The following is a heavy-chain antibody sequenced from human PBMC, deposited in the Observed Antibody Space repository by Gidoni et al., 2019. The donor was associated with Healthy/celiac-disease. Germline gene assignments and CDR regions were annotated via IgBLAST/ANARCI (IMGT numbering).Heavy chain of an antibody. V-gene: IGHV4-34*01. CDR1: GGSFSGYY. J-gene: IGHJ6*02. D-gene: IGHD6-19*01. CDR2: IKQSGST. CDR3: ARGPYSSGWYPYYYGMDV. Sequence: QVQLQQWSAGLLKPSETLSLTCAVYGGSFSGYYWSWIRQPPGKGLEWSGEIKQSGSTNYNPSLKSRVTISVDTSKTQFSLKLSSVTAADTAVYYCARGPYSSGWYPYYYGMDVWGQGTTVTVSS.